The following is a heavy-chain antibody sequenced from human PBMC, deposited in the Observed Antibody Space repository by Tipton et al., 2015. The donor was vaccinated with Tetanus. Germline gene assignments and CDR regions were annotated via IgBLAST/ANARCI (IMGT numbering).Heavy chain of an antibody. CDR3: ARRGEARANWFDS. V-gene: IGHV3-48*02. D-gene: IGHD2-21*01. CDR2: ISYSSTSI. CDR1: GFSFRDFG. Sequence: SLRLSCAGSGFSFRDFGMNWVRQAPRKGLEWVSYISYSSTSIYYADSVKGRFVVSRDNAKNSLYLQMNTLRDDDTAVYYCARRGEARANWFDSWGQGTLVTVSS. J-gene: IGHJ5*01.